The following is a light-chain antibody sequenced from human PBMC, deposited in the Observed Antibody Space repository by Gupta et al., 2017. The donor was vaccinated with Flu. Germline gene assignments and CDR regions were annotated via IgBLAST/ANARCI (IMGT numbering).Light chain of an antibody. CDR2: DDD. J-gene: IGLJ1*01. Sequence: GSNIGSKSVHWFQQKPGQAPVLVVHDDDDRPSGIPERFSGSNSGNTATLTISRVEAGDEADYYCQGWVGSGDHLYVFGSGTKVTVL. CDR1: NIGSKS. CDR3: QGWVGSGDHLYV. V-gene: IGLV3-21*02.